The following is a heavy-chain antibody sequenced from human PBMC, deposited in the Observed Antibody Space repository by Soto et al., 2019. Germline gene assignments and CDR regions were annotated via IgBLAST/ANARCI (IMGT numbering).Heavy chain of an antibody. CDR2: IYHSGST. Sequence: QVQLQESGPGLVKPSGTLSLTCAVSSGSISSSNWWSWVRQPPGKGLEWIGEIYHSGSTNYNPSLKSRVNISVDKSKNQFSLKLSSVTAADTAVYYCARDADYYGSGTKNWFDPWGQGTLVTVSS. J-gene: IGHJ5*02. CDR3: ARDADYYGSGTKNWFDP. D-gene: IGHD3-10*01. V-gene: IGHV4-4*02. CDR1: SGSISSSNW.